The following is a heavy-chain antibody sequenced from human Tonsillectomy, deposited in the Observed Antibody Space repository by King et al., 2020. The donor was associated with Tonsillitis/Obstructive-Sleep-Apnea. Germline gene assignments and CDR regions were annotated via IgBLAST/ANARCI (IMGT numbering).Heavy chain of an antibody. CDR1: GGSISSYY. V-gene: IGHV4-59*01. CDR3: ARDMVLEAGGDAFDV. J-gene: IGHJ3*01. D-gene: IGHD2-8*01. CDR2: IYHSGST. Sequence: QLQESGPGLVKPSETLSLTCSVSGGSISSYYWSWIRQPPGKGREGIGYIYHSGSTNYNPPLKSRVTISVDTSKNHFSLKLSSVTAADTAVYYCARDMVLEAGGDAFDVWGQGTMVTVSS.